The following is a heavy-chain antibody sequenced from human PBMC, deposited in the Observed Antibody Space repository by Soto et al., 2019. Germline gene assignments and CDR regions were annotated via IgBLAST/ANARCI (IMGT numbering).Heavy chain of an antibody. CDR2: VYHTGTT. D-gene: IGHD3-22*01. V-gene: IGHV4-31*03. CDR1: GASVSSRSYY. J-gene: IGHJ6*02. Sequence: SETLSLTCTVSGASVSSRSYYWSWIRHLPGKGLEWIANVYHTGTTYYNPSLKSRVSMSVDTSQNQFSLILASVTAADTAVYYCARALVTDYNSRDYHYYFAMDVWAQGTSVTVSS. CDR3: ARALVTDYNSRDYHYYFAMDV.